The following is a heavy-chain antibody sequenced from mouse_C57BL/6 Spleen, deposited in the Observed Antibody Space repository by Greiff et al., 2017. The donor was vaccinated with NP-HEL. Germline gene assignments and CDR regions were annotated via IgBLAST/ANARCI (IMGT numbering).Heavy chain of an antibody. Sequence: EVKVVESGEGLVKPGGSLKLSCAASGFTFSSYAMSWVRQTPEKRLEWVAYISSGGDYIYYADTVKGRFTISRDNARNTLYLQMSSLKSEDTAMYYCTRDPYYYGSPYYYAMDYWGQGTSVTVSS. CDR3: TRDPYYYGSPYYYAMDY. CDR1: GFTFSSYA. CDR2: ISSGGDYI. J-gene: IGHJ4*01. D-gene: IGHD1-1*01. V-gene: IGHV5-9-1*02.